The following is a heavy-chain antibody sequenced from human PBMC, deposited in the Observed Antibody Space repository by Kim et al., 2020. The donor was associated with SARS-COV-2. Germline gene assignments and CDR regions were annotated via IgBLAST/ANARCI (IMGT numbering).Heavy chain of an antibody. CDR3: AKGLRIAVYFQH. V-gene: IGHV3-23*01. J-gene: IGHJ1*01. Sequence: YYADSVKGRFTISRDNSKNTLYLQMNSLRAEDTAVYYCAKGLRIAVYFQHWGQGTLVTVSS. D-gene: IGHD6-19*01.